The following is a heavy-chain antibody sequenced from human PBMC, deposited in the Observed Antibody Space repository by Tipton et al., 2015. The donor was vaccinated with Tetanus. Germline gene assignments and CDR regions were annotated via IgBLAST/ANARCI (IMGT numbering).Heavy chain of an antibody. CDR3: ARDGENEGAFDV. Sequence: TLSLTCSVSGASISSGGYYWSWVRQHPEKGLEWLGYIHSRGDTFYIPSLRSRLFISLDTSKNQFSLQLSSLTAADTAIYYCARDGENEGAFDVWGQGTRVSVSS. CDR2: IHSRGDT. D-gene: IGHD1-1*01. V-gene: IGHV4-31*03. CDR1: GASISSGGYY. J-gene: IGHJ3*01.